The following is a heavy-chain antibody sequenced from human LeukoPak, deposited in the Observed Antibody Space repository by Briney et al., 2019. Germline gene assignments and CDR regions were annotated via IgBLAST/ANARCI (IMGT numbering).Heavy chain of an antibody. D-gene: IGHD2-2*01. CDR2: INHTGST. V-gene: IGHV4-34*01. Sequence: SETLSLTCAVYGGSFSTYYWSWIRQPPGKGLEWIGEINHTGSTNYNPSLKSRVTISVDTSKNQFSLKLSSVTAADTAMYYCARGLGPAANPNWFDPWGQGTLATVSS. CDR1: GGSFSTYY. J-gene: IGHJ5*02. CDR3: ARGLGPAANPNWFDP.